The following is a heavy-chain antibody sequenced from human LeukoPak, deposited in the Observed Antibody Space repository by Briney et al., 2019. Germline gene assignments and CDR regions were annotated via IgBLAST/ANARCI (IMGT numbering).Heavy chain of an antibody. D-gene: IGHD2-21*02. CDR1: GYSFTSYW. CDR2: IYPGDSDT. Sequence: GESLKISCKGSGYSFTSYWIGWVRQMPGKGLEWMGIIYPGDSDTRYSPSFQGQATISADKSISTAYLQWSGLKASDTAMYYCARAVVTAIPSWFDPWGQGTLVTVSS. V-gene: IGHV5-51*01. J-gene: IGHJ5*02. CDR3: ARAVVTAIPSWFDP.